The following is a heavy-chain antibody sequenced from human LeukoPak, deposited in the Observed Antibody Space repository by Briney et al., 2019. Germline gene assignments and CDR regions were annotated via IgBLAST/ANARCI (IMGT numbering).Heavy chain of an antibody. CDR1: GFTFSNAW. V-gene: IGHV3-15*01. J-gene: IGHJ3*02. CDR2: IKSKTDGGTT. CDR3: TTDPRRATVTTRDAFDI. Sequence: GGSPRLSCAASGFTFSNAWMSWVRQAPGKGLEWVGRIKSKTDGGTTDYAAPVKGRFTISRDDSKNTLYLQMNSLKTEDTAVYYCTTDPRRATVTTRDAFDIWGQGTMVTVPS. D-gene: IGHD4-17*01.